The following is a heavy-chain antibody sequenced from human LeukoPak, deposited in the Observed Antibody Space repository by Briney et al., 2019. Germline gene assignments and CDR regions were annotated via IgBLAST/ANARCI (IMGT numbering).Heavy chain of an antibody. Sequence: PGESLKISCKGSGYSFTSYWIGWVRQMPGKGPEWMGIIYPGDSDTRYSPSFQGQVTISADKSISTAYLQWSSLKASDTAMYYCARLLLWFGELPYGMDVWGKGTTVTVSS. V-gene: IGHV5-51*01. CDR3: ARLLLWFGELPYGMDV. J-gene: IGHJ6*04. CDR1: GYSFTSYW. CDR2: IYPGDSDT. D-gene: IGHD3-10*01.